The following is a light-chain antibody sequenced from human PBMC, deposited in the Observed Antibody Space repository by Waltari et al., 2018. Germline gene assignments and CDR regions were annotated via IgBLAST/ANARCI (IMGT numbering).Light chain of an antibody. J-gene: IGKJ1*01. CDR3: QQYGDAPLT. Sequence: EIVLTHSPYTLPLSPAERATPPCRPSQNLTKNCLAWYQQKPGQAPRLLIYAVSSRASGIPDRFSGSGSGTDFTLTMNRLEPEDSAVYFCQQYGDAPLTFGQGTKVEIK. CDR2: AVS. CDR1: QNLTKNC. V-gene: IGKV3-20*01.